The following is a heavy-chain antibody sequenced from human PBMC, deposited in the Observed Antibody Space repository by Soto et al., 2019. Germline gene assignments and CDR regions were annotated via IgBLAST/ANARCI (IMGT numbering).Heavy chain of an antibody. D-gene: IGHD6-6*01. CDR1: GGTFSSYA. CDR3: ARDNEYSSSSAVWIDAFDI. Sequence: ASVKVSCKASGGTFSSYAISWVRQAPGQGLEWMGGIIPIFGTANYAQKFQGRVTITADESTSTAYMELSSLRSEDTAVYYCARDNEYSSSSAVWIDAFDIWGQGTMVTVSS. V-gene: IGHV1-69*13. CDR2: IIPIFGTA. J-gene: IGHJ3*02.